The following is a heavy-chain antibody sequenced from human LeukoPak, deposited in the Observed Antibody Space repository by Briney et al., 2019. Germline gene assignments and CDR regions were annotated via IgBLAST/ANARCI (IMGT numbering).Heavy chain of an antibody. CDR3: ARVAVAGPTGWFDP. D-gene: IGHD6-13*01. CDR2: ISSTSAYI. CDR1: GFTFSSYA. V-gene: IGHV3-21*01. J-gene: IGHJ5*02. Sequence: GGSLRLSCAASGFTFSSYAMSWVRQAPGKGLEWVSSISSTSAYIHYADSVKGRFTISRDNIDNVVYLQMSSLRAEDTAVYYCARVAVAGPTGWFDPWGQGTLVTVSS.